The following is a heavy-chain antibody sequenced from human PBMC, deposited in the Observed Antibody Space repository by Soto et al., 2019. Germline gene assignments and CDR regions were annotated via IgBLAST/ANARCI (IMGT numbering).Heavy chain of an antibody. CDR1: GFTFSSYG. Sequence: QVQLVESGGGVVQPGRSLRLSCAASGFTFSSYGMHWVRQAPGKGLEWVAVILYDGSNKYYADSVKGRFTISRDNSKNTLYLQMNSLRAEDTAVYYCATRIVGRNYYCDMDVWGQGTTVTVSS. J-gene: IGHJ6*02. CDR2: ILYDGSNK. CDR3: ATRIVGRNYYCDMDV. D-gene: IGHD3-22*01. V-gene: IGHV3-30*03.